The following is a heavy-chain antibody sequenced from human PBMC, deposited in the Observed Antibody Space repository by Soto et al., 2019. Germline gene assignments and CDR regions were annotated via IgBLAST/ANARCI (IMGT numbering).Heavy chain of an antibody. CDR2: ISYDGSNK. J-gene: IGHJ4*02. Sequence: PGGSLRLSCAASGFTFSSYAMHWVRQAPGKGLEWVAVISYDGSNKYYADSVKGRFTISRDNSKNTLYLQVNSLRAEDTAVYYCAKDVTSGDGFWLMDHWGQGTLVTVSS. D-gene: IGHD2-21*02. CDR3: AKDVTSGDGFWLMDH. V-gene: IGHV3-30-3*01. CDR1: GFTFSSYA.